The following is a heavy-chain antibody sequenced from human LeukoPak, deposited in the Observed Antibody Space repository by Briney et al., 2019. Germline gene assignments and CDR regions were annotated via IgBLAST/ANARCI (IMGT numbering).Heavy chain of an antibody. Sequence: GGSLRLSCAASGFTFSSYAMSWVRQAPGKGLEWVSAISGSGGSTYYADSVKGRFTISRDNSMNTLYLQMNSLRAEDTAVYYCAKEQLDYYGDNESFDYWGQGTLVTVSS. CDR1: GFTFSSYA. D-gene: IGHD4-17*01. J-gene: IGHJ4*02. CDR2: ISGSGGST. CDR3: AKEQLDYYGDNESFDY. V-gene: IGHV3-23*01.